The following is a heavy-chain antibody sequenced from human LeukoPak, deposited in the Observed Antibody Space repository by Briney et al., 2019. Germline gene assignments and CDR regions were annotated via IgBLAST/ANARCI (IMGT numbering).Heavy chain of an antibody. J-gene: IGHJ3*02. D-gene: IGHD5-24*01. CDR2: ISSSSSTI. Sequence: GGSLRLSCAASGFTFSSYSMNWVRQAPGKGLEWVSYISSSSSTIYYADSVKGRFTISRDNAKNSLYLQMNSLRAEDTAVYYCARGNGYNLDAFEIWGQGTMVTVSS. CDR1: GFTFSSYS. V-gene: IGHV3-48*01. CDR3: ARGNGYNLDAFEI.